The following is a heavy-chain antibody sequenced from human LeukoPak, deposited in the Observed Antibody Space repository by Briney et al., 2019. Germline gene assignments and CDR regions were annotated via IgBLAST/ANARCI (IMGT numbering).Heavy chain of an antibody. CDR3: AREVSSGWYPRSRHKDY. CDR2: INPNSGGT. D-gene: IGHD6-19*01. Sequence: RASVKVSCKASGYTFTGYYMHWVRQAPGQGLEWMGWINPNSGGTNYAQKFQGRVTMTRDTSISTAYMELSRLRSDDTAVYYCAREVSSGWYPRSRHKDYWGQGTLVTVSS. J-gene: IGHJ4*02. CDR1: GYTFTGYY. V-gene: IGHV1-2*02.